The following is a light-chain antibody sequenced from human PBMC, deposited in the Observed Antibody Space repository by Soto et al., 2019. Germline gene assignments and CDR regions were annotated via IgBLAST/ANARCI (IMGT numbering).Light chain of an antibody. CDR2: GAS. V-gene: IGKV3-20*01. J-gene: IGKJ4*01. CDR3: QQFGNSPLLT. Sequence: EIVMTQSPANLSVSPGERATLSCRASQTISSNLAWYQQKPGQAPRLLIYGASTRATGVPDRFSGSGSGTDFTLTISRLEPEDFAVYYCQQFGNSPLLTFGGGTKVDI. CDR1: QTISSN.